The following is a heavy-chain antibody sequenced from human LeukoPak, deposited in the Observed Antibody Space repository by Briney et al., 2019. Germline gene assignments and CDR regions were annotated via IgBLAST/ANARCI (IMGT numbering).Heavy chain of an antibody. V-gene: IGHV1-69*13. J-gene: IGHJ5*02. Sequence: SVKVSCKASGGTFSSYAISWVRQAPGQGLEWMGGIIPIFGTANYAQKFQGRVTITADESTSTAYMELSSLRSEDTAVYYCARDWGSLDWFDPWGQGTLVTVSS. CDR3: ARDWGSLDWFDP. D-gene: IGHD3-16*01. CDR1: GGTFSSYA. CDR2: IIPIFGTA.